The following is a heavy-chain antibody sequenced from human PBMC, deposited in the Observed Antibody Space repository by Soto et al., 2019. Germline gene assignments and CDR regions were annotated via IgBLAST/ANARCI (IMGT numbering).Heavy chain of an antibody. CDR3: ARVPSQESRYVWFDP. CDR2: INQDGSGE. D-gene: IGHD3-16*01. CDR1: GLTLSGYW. Sequence: EVRLVASGGDLVQPGGSLRLSCAASGLTLSGYWMSWVRQAPGKGLEWVADINQDGSGEYYVDSVKGRFTMSRDNAKNSLYLFMHSLRAEDTAIYCCARVPSQESRYVWFDPWGQGTLVTVSS. V-gene: IGHV3-7*03. J-gene: IGHJ5*02.